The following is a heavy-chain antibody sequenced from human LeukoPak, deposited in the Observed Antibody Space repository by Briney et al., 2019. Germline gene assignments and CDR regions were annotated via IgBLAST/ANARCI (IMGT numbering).Heavy chain of an antibody. CDR3: AKDTTQWLPPFLDH. CDR2: ISGNGGST. Sequence: GGSLRLSCAASGFTFSSYAMSWVRQAPGKGLEWVSTISGNGGSTYYADSVKGRFTISRDNSKNTLYLQMNSLRAEDTAVYYCAKDTTQWLPPFLDHWGGGTVVSVSS. D-gene: IGHD6-19*01. V-gene: IGHV3-23*01. J-gene: IGHJ4*02. CDR1: GFTFSSYA.